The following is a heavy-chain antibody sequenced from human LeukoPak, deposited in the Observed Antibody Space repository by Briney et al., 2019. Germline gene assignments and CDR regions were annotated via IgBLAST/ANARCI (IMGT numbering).Heavy chain of an antibody. Sequence: GGSLRLSCAASGFTFSNYWMHWVRQAPGKGLVWVSRINSDGSRTSYADPAKGRFTISRDNAKNTLYLQMDSLRAEDTAVYYCARGVNGFDYWGQGTLVTVSS. D-gene: IGHD2-8*01. V-gene: IGHV3-74*01. CDR3: ARGVNGFDY. J-gene: IGHJ4*02. CDR2: INSDGSRT. CDR1: GFTFSNYW.